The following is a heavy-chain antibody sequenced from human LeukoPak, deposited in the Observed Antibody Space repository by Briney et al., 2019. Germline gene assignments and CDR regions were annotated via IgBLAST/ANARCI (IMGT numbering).Heavy chain of an antibody. V-gene: IGHV3-43*02. Sequence: GGSLRLSCAASGFTFDDYAMHWVRQATGKGLEWVSLISGDGGSTYYADSVKGRFTISRDNSKNSLYLQMNSLRTEDTALYYCAKVLGYYDSSGYYQEGGFDYWGQGTLVTVSS. J-gene: IGHJ4*02. CDR1: GFTFDDYA. CDR2: ISGDGGST. CDR3: AKVLGYYDSSGYYQEGGFDY. D-gene: IGHD3-22*01.